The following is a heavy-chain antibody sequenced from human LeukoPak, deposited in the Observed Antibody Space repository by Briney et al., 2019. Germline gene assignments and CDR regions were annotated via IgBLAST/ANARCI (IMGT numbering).Heavy chain of an antibody. D-gene: IGHD2-2*01. J-gene: IGHJ4*02. Sequence: HPGGSLRLSCAASGFTFSSYTMNWVSQAPGKGLEWVSYISSSSSTVYYPDSVKGRFSISRDNAKNSLYLQMNSLRDEDTAVYYCARGYCSSTSCANFDYWGQGTLVTVSS. CDR2: ISSSSSTV. CDR1: GFTFSSYT. V-gene: IGHV3-48*02. CDR3: ARGYCSSTSCANFDY.